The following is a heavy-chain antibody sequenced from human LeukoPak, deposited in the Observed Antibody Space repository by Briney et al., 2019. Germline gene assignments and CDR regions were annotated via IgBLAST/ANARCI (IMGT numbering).Heavy chain of an antibody. CDR1: GFTLSAYW. Sequence: GGSLRLSCAASGFTLSAYWMHWVRQAPGKGLMWVSRIEGDGNRITYADSVKGRFTISRDNAKNTLYLQMNSLRAEDTAVYYCTRDWRNLGYDYWGQGTLVTVSS. CDR3: TRDWRNLGYDY. J-gene: IGHJ4*02. V-gene: IGHV3-74*01. D-gene: IGHD5-12*01. CDR2: IEGDGNRI.